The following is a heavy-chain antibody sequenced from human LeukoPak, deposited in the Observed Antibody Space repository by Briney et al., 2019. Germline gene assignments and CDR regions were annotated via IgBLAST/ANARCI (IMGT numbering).Heavy chain of an antibody. CDR1: GFTLSAYW. Sequence: GGSLRLSCAASGFTLSAYWMHWVRQAPGKGLMWVSRIEGDGNRITYADSVKGRFTISRDNAKNTLYLQMNSLRAEDTAVYYCTRDWRNLGYDYWGQGTLVTVSS. CDR3: TRDWRNLGYDY. J-gene: IGHJ4*02. V-gene: IGHV3-74*01. D-gene: IGHD5-12*01. CDR2: IEGDGNRI.